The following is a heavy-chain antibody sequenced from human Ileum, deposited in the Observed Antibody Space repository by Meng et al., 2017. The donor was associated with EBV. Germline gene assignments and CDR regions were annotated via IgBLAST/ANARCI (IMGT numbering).Heavy chain of an antibody. J-gene: IGHJ4*02. CDR1: GDSISSSNHW. CDR3: ARRYYGVPFDN. D-gene: IGHD3-3*01. Sequence: QLHLHEAGPGLVKPSETLSPTCAVSGDSISSSNHWWGWIRQPPGKGLEWVGTIYYSGSTFYNPSLKSRVTISLDTSKNQFSLKVSSVTAADTAVYYCARRYYGVPFDNWGQGTLVTVSS. CDR2: IYYSGST. V-gene: IGHV4-39*01.